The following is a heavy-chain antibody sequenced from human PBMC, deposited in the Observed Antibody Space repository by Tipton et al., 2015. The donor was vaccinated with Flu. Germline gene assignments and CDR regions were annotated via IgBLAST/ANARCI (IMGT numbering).Heavy chain of an antibody. V-gene: IGHV3-7*01. CDR3: ARGFPRHSSRRDY. Sequence: SLRLSCAASGFTFSSYWMSWVRQAPGKGLEWVANIKQDGSEKYYVDSVKGRFTISRDNAKNSLYLQMNSLRAEDTAAYYCARGFPRHSSRRDYWGQGTLVTVSS. CDR1: GFTFSSYW. D-gene: IGHD6-13*01. J-gene: IGHJ4*02. CDR2: IKQDGSEK.